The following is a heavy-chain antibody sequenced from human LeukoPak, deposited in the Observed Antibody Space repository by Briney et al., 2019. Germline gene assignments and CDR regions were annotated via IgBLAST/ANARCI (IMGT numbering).Heavy chain of an antibody. V-gene: IGHV1-69*13. Sequence: SVKVSCKASGGTFSSYAISWVRQAPGQGLEWMGGIIPIFGTANYAQKFQGRVTITADDSTSTAYMELSSLRSEDTAVYYCARDRPSRYCSSTSCAYYYYYYGMDVWGQGTTVTVSS. CDR1: GGTFSSYA. CDR2: IIPIFGTA. CDR3: ARDRPSRYCSSTSCAYYYYYYGMDV. D-gene: IGHD2-2*01. J-gene: IGHJ6*02.